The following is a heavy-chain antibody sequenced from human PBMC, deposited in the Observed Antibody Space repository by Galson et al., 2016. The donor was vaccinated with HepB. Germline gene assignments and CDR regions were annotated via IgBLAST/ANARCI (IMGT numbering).Heavy chain of an antibody. V-gene: IGHV1-69*13. D-gene: IGHD3-22*01. CDR1: GGTFSNYA. CDR3: ASRAGDFYDNSGYYYYYNYGMDV. Sequence: SVKVSCKASGGTFSNYAISWVRQAPGQGLEWMGGIIPIFGTANYAQNFQGRVTITADESTSTAYMELSSLRSEDTAVYYCASRAGDFYDNSGYYYYYNYGMDVWGQGTTVTGSS. J-gene: IGHJ6*02. CDR2: IIPIFGTA.